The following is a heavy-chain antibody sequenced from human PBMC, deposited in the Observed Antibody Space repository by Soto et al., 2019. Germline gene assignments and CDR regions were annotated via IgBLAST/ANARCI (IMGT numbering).Heavy chain of an antibody. CDR2: ISGSGGST. J-gene: IGHJ4*02. Sequence: LRLSCAASGFTFSSYAMIWVRQAPGKGLEWVSAISGSGGSTYYADSVKGRFTISRDNSKNTLYLQMNSLRAEDTAVYYCAKPLPPITVFGGGVDYWGQGTLVTVSS. V-gene: IGHV3-23*01. CDR3: AKPLPPITVFGGGVDY. D-gene: IGHD3-3*01. CDR1: GFTFSSYA.